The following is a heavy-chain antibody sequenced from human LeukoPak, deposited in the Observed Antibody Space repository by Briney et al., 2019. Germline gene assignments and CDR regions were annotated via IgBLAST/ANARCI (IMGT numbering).Heavy chain of an antibody. CDR3: ARGGLNAFDI. J-gene: IGHJ3*02. Sequence: GGSLRLSCAASGFTFGSYDMHWVRQTPGKGLEWVSGIGTAGDIYYPGSVKGRFTISRENAKNFLYLQIDSLRAGDTAVYYCARGGLNAFDIWGQGTMVTVSS. CDR2: IGTAGDI. V-gene: IGHV3-13*04. CDR1: GFTFGSYD.